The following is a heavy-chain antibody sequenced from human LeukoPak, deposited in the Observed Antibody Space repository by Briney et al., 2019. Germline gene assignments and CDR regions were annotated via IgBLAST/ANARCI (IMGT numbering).Heavy chain of an antibody. Sequence: GGSLRLSCAASGFTFSSYGMHWVRQAPGKGLEWVAFIRYDGSNKYYADSVKGRFTISRDISKNTLYLQMNSLRAEDTAVYYCASGYSSAWCFDFWGQGPLVTVSS. D-gene: IGHD6-19*01. CDR2: IRYDGSNK. J-gene: IGHJ4*02. V-gene: IGHV3-30*02. CDR1: GFTFSSYG. CDR3: ASGYSSAWCFDF.